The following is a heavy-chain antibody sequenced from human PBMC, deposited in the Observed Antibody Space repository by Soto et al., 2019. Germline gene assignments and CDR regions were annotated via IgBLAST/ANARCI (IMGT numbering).Heavy chain of an antibody. V-gene: IGHV3-23*01. Sequence: EVQMLESGGGLVQPGGSLRLSCAASGFTFNSCATSWVLQAPGKGLEWVAAISSSGDSRYYADSVNGRFTISRDNSKNTLYLQMNSLRAEDSAIYYCAKDKRLPHDVFDIWGQGTMVTVSS. J-gene: IGHJ3*02. CDR3: AKDKRLPHDVFDI. CDR2: ISSSGDSR. D-gene: IGHD6-25*01. CDR1: GFTFNSCA.